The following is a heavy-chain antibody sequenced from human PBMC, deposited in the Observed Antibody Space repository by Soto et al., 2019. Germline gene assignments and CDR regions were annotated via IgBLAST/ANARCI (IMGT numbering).Heavy chain of an antibody. Sequence: QVQLVQSGAEAKKPGDSVKVSCKASGYTFTSYQMHWVRQAAGQGLEWMGIINPSGGSTTYAQKFQGRVTMTRDTSTSTVYREVPSLRSEYTAVYYCARGFHKWAMDVWGQGTTVTVSS. CDR2: INPSGGST. D-gene: IGHD2-8*01. V-gene: IGHV1-46*01. J-gene: IGHJ6*01. CDR3: ARGFHKWAMDV. CDR1: GYTFTSYQ.